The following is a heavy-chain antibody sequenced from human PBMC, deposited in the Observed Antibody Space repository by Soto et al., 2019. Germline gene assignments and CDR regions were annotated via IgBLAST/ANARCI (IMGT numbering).Heavy chain of an antibody. V-gene: IGHV3-33*01. CDR1: GFTFSSYG. Sequence: GGSLRLSCAASGFTFSSYGMHWVRQAPGKGLEWVAVIWYDGSNKYYADSVKGRFTISRDNSKNTLYLQMNSLRAEDTAVYYCASGYCSGGSCYSTRLLFDYWGQGTLVTVSS. CDR3: ASGYCSGGSCYSTRLLFDY. J-gene: IGHJ4*02. D-gene: IGHD2-15*01. CDR2: IWYDGSNK.